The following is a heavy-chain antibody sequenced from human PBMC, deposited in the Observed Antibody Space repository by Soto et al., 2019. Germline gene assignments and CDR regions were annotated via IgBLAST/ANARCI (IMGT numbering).Heavy chain of an antibody. V-gene: IGHV5-10-1*01. CDR3: ARPTVTTDYYYGMDV. D-gene: IGHD4-17*01. CDR2: IDPSDSYT. Sequence: GESLKISCQGSGYSFTSYWISWVRQMPGKGLEWMGRIDPSDSYTNYSPSFQGHVTISADKSISTAYLQWSSLKASDTAMYYCARPTVTTDYYYGMDVWGQGTTVTVSS. J-gene: IGHJ6*02. CDR1: GYSFTSYW.